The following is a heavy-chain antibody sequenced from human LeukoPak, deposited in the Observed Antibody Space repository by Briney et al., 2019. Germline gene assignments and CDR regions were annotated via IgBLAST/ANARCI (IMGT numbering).Heavy chain of an antibody. V-gene: IGHV3-23*01. J-gene: IGHJ5*01. CDR3: AKVAVHSSGWYGFDS. CDR1: GFTFSSYA. Sequence: PGGSLRLSGVASGFTFSSYAMTWVRQAPGKGLEWVSVISVSGGNTYYADSVKGRFTISRDNSKNTLYLQMNSLRVEDTAVYYCAKVAVHSSGWYGFDSWGQGTLVTVSS. CDR2: ISVSGGNT. D-gene: IGHD6-19*01.